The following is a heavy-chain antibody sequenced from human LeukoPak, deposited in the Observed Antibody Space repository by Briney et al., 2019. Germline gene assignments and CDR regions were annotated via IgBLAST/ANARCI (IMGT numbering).Heavy chain of an antibody. CDR1: GFTFSSYW. J-gene: IGHJ4*02. D-gene: IGHD6-25*01. Sequence: GGSLRLSCEASGFTFSSYWMTWVRRAPGKGLEWVATIKQDASEKYYVDSVRGRFTISRDNAKNSVYLQMNSLRAEDTAVYYCARAGVRLPIDYWGQGTLVTVSS. CDR2: IKQDASEK. CDR3: ARAGVRLPIDY. V-gene: IGHV3-7*02.